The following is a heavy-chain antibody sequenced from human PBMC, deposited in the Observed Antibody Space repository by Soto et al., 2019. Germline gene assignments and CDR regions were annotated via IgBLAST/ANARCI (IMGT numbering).Heavy chain of an antibody. J-gene: IGHJ4*02. V-gene: IGHV4-38-2*01. CDR2: IYHSGST. CDR1: GYSISSGYY. CDR3: ARGQPLYYDSSGYFDY. D-gene: IGHD3-22*01. Sequence: SETLSLTCAVSGYSISSGYYWGWIRQPPGKGLEWIGSIYHSGSTYYNPSLKSRVTISVDTSKNQFSLKLSSVTAADTAVYYCARGQPLYYDSSGYFDYWGQGTLVTVSS.